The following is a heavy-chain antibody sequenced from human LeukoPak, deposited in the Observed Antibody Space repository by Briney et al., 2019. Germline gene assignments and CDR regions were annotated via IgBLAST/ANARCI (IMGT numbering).Heavy chain of an antibody. Sequence: SETLSLTCSVSGDSMSSYYWNWIRQPPGKGLEWIGNIYYSGSTDYNPSLKSRVTISVDTSKNQFSLKLSSVTAADTAVYYCARDKQLGIDYWGQGTLVTVSS. J-gene: IGHJ4*02. CDR1: GDSMSSYY. V-gene: IGHV4-59*12. CDR3: ARDKQLGIDY. D-gene: IGHD7-27*01. CDR2: IYYSGST.